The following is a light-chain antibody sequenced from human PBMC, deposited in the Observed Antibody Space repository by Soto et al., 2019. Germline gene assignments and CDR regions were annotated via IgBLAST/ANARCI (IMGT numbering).Light chain of an antibody. Sequence: QSALTQPASVSGSPGQSITISCTGTSSDVGAYNFVSWYQQHPGRAPKLLISTVNSRPSGVSNRFSGSKSGNTASLTISGLQAEYEADYYCISYTTRGTLWVFGGGTKLTVL. J-gene: IGLJ3*02. CDR3: ISYTTRGTLWV. CDR2: TVN. CDR1: SSDVGAYNF. V-gene: IGLV2-14*01.